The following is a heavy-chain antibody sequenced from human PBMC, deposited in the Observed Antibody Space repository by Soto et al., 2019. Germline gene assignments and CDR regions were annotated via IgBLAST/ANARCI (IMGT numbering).Heavy chain of an antibody. CDR2: ISGSSTTI. J-gene: IGHJ3*02. V-gene: IGHV3-48*02. Sequence: EVQLVESGGGLVQPGGSLRLSCAASGFTFSIYNMNWVRQATGRGLEWVSYISGSSTTIYYADSVKGRFTISRDNAKNSLFLHMNSLRDEDTAVYYCASSANYYNYAFDIWGQGTMVTVSS. CDR3: ASSANYYNYAFDI. D-gene: IGHD3-10*01. CDR1: GFTFSIYN.